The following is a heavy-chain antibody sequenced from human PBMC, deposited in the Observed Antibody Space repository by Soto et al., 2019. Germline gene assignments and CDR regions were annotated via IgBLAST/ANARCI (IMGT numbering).Heavy chain of an antibody. CDR1: GFTFTSSA. Sequence: PGASVKVSCKASGFTFTSSAVQWVRQARGQRLEWIGWIVVGSGNTNYAQKFQERVTITRDMSTSTAYMELSSLRSEDTAVYYCAALLYYYDSRGPTDNWFDPWGQGTLVTVSS. J-gene: IGHJ5*02. CDR2: IVVGSGNT. V-gene: IGHV1-58*01. D-gene: IGHD3-22*01. CDR3: AALLYYYDSRGPTDNWFDP.